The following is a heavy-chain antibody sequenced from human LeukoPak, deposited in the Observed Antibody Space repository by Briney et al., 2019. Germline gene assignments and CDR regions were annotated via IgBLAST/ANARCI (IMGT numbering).Heavy chain of an antibody. CDR2: ISAYNGNT. CDR3: ARSPPYSSSWDNWFDP. V-gene: IGHV1-18*01. D-gene: IGHD6-13*01. J-gene: IGHJ5*02. CDR1: GYTFTSYG. Sequence: GASVKVSCKASGYTFTSYGISWVRQAPGQGLEWMGWISAYNGNTNYAQKLQGGVTMTTDTSTSTAYMELRSLRSDDTAVYYCARSPPYSSSWDNWFDPWGQGTLVTVSS.